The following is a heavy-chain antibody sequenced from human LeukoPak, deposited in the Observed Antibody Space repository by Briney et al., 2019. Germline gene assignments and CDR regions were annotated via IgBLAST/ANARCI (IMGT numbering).Heavy chain of an antibody. CDR2: INHSGST. V-gene: IGHV4-34*01. D-gene: IGHD3-22*01. CDR3: ARERTLFPGDSSGYFDY. Sequence: SETLSLTCAVYGGSFSGYYWSWIRQPPGKGLEWIGEINHSGSTNYNPSLKSRVTKSVDTSKNQFSLKLSSVTAADTAVYYCARERTLFPGDSSGYFDYWGQGILVTVSS. J-gene: IGHJ4*02. CDR1: GGSFSGYY.